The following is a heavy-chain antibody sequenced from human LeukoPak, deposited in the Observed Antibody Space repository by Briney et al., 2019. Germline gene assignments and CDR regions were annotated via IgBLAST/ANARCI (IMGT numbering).Heavy chain of an antibody. CDR1: GGTFSIYA. J-gene: IGHJ6*02. Sequence: SVKVSFKASGGTFSIYAISWVRQAPAQGVAWMGGVIPLFGTANYEQKFQGRVTNTTGESTGTAHMELSSLRSDGTAVDFCARLVETNYNYGMAVWGQGNTTTVSS. D-gene: IGHD2-21*02. CDR2: VIPLFGTA. V-gene: IGHV1-69*05. CDR3: ARLVETNYNYGMAV.